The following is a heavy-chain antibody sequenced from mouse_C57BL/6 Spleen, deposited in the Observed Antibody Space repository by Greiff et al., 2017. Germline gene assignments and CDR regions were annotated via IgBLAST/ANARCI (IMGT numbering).Heavy chain of an antibody. CDR2: INPNNGGT. V-gene: IGHV1-26*01. D-gene: IGHD5-5*01. CDR3: ARGTTLMDD. Sequence: VQLQQSGPELVKPGASVKISCKASGYTFTDYYMNWVKQSHGKSLEWIGDINPNNGGTSYNQKFKGKATLTVDKSSSTAYMELRSLTSEDSAVYYCARGTTLMDDWGQGTSVTVTS. J-gene: IGHJ4*01. CDR1: GYTFTDYY.